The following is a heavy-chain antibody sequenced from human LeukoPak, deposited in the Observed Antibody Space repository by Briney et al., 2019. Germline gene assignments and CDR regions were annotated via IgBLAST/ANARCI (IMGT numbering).Heavy chain of an antibody. CDR1: GGTFSSYA. D-gene: IGHD5-24*01. Sequence: ASVKVSCKTSGGTFSSYAISWVRQAPGQGLEWMGGIIPIFGTANYAQKFQGRVTITADESTSTAYMELSSLRSEDTAVYYCARGGGYNRNWFDPWGQGTLVTVSS. CDR2: IIPIFGTA. J-gene: IGHJ5*02. CDR3: ARGGGYNRNWFDP. V-gene: IGHV1-69*13.